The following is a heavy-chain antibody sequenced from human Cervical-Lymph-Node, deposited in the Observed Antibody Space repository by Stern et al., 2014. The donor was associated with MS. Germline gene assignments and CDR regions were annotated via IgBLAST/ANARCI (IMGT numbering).Heavy chain of an antibody. V-gene: IGHV2-5*02. CDR1: EFSLTTTGAA. D-gene: IGHD1-1*01. J-gene: IGHJ4*02. CDR3: AHRRSGTMGHFDH. CDR2: IFWDDDK. Sequence: QDTLKESGPTLVKPTQTLTLTCTFSEFSLTTTGAAVGWLRQSPGKALEGLALIFWDDDKRYSPSLMNRLTITKDTSRNHVVLRMTNMDPVDTATYYCAHRRSGTMGHFDHWGQGAPVTVSS.